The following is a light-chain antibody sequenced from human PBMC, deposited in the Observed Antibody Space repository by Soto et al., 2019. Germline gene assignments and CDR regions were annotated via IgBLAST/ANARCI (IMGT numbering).Light chain of an antibody. Sequence: DLQMPQFPSSLSASVGDRVNITCRASQGISTWLAWYQQKPERAPKSLIYAASRLQSGVPPRFSGSGSETDFTLTISSLQPEDFATYYCQQYNRYPRTFGQGTKVEIK. J-gene: IGKJ1*01. V-gene: IGKV1D-16*01. CDR1: QGISTW. CDR3: QQYNRYPRT. CDR2: AAS.